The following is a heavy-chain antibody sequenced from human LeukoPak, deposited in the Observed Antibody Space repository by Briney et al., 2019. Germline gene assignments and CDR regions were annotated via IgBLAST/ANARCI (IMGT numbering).Heavy chain of an antibody. CDR2: MWYDGSKD. J-gene: IGHJ4*02. D-gene: IGHD6-6*01. V-gene: IGHV3-33*06. CDR3: AKDRETYEYTFDY. Sequence: PGGSLRLSCAASGFSFCTYGIHWVRQAPGKGLEWVAVMWYDGSKDYYADSVKGRFTISRDTSKNTLYLQMNNLRAEDTAVYYCAKDRETYEYTFDYWGQGTLVTVSS. CDR1: GFSFCTYG.